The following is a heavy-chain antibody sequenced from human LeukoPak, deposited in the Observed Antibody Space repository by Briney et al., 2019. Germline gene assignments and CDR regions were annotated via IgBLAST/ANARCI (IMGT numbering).Heavy chain of an antibody. V-gene: IGHV1-8*01. J-gene: IGHJ1*01. Sequence: ASVKVCCKASGYTFTSYDINWVRQATGQGLEWMGWMNPNSGNTGYAQKFQGRVTMTRDTSISTAYMELSRLRSDDTAVYYCARVHRDFWSGYQLQHWGQGTLVTVSS. CDR1: GYTFTSYD. CDR2: MNPNSGNT. D-gene: IGHD3-3*01. CDR3: ARVHRDFWSGYQLQH.